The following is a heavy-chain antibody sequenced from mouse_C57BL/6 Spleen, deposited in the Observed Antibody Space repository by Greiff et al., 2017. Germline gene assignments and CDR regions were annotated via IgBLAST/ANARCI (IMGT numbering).Heavy chain of an antibody. Sequence: EVQLQQSGTVLARPGASVKMSCKTSGYTFTSYWMHWVKQRPGQGLEWIGAIYPGNSDTSYNQKFKGKAKLTAVTSASTAYMELSSLTNEDSAVYYWTRPHHLLWSFDYWGQGTTLTVSS. CDR3: TRPHHLLWSFDY. V-gene: IGHV1-5*01. J-gene: IGHJ2*01. D-gene: IGHD2-1*01. CDR2: IYPGNSDT. CDR1: GYTFTSYW.